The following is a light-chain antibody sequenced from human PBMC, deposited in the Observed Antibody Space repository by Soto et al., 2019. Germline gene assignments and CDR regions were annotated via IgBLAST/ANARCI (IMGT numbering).Light chain of an antibody. CDR3: QQRHMWPIT. Sequence: VERATLSCRASQYITIYLAWYQQKPGQAPRLLIYDAYNRATGIPPRFSGSESGTDLTITISSLQPEDSEVDDGQQRHMWPITFGQGTRLEI. V-gene: IGKV3-11*01. J-gene: IGKJ5*01. CDR1: QYITIY. CDR2: DAY.